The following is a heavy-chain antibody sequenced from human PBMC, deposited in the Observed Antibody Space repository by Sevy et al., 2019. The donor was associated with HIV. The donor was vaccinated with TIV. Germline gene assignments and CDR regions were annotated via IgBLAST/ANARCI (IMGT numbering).Heavy chain of an antibody. CDR2: ISSSSRTI. CDR3: ARDVDTPFVRSFDS. J-gene: IGHJ4*02. V-gene: IGHV3-48*02. Sequence: GGSLRLSFVVSGLTFSSDSMNWVRQAPGKGLEWLAYISSSSRTIYYADSVEGRFTISRDNDKKSVFPQMNNLRDEDSATYYCARDVDTPFVRSFDSWGQGTLVTVSS. D-gene: IGHD5-18*01. CDR1: GLTFSSDS.